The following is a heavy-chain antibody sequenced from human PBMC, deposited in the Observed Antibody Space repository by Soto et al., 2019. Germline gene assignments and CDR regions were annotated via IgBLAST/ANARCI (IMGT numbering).Heavy chain of an antibody. CDR2: IYYSGST. CDR3: ARGGITIFGVVTLPAY. CDR1: GGSISSGGYY. J-gene: IGHJ4*02. D-gene: IGHD3-3*01. Sequence: QVQLQESGPGLVKPSQTLSLTCTVSGGSISSGGYYWSWIRQHPGKGLEWIGYIYYSGSTYYNPSLKSRVTRSVDASKNQCALKLSTVTAADTAVYYCARGGITIFGVVTLPAYWGQGTLVAVSS. V-gene: IGHV4-31*03.